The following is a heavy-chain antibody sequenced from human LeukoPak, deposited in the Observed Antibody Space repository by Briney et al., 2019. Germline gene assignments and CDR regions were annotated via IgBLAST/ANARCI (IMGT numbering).Heavy chain of an antibody. V-gene: IGHV3-7*03. CDR3: ARGAGYNYPYYFDY. D-gene: IGHD5-24*01. CDR1: GFTVSSNY. CDR2: IKQDGSEK. Sequence: GGSLRLSCAASGFTVSSNYMSWVRQAPGKGLEWVANIKQDGSEKYYVDSVKGRFTISRDNAKNSLYLQMNSLRAEDTAVYYCARGAGYNYPYYFDYWGQGTLVTVSS. J-gene: IGHJ4*02.